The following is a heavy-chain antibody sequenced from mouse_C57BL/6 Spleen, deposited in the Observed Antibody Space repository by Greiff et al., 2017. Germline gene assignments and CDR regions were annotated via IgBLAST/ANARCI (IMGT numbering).Heavy chain of an antibody. J-gene: IGHJ3*01. CDR3: ARPGYYGSSGFAY. CDR2: ISSGSSTI. D-gene: IGHD1-1*01. Sequence: EVQLVESGGGLVKPGGSLKLSCAASGFTFSDYGMHWVRQAPEKGLEWVAYISSGSSTIYYADTVKGRFTISRDNAKNTLFLQMTSLRSEDTAMYYCARPGYYGSSGFAYWGQGTLVTVSA. CDR1: GFTFSDYG. V-gene: IGHV5-17*01.